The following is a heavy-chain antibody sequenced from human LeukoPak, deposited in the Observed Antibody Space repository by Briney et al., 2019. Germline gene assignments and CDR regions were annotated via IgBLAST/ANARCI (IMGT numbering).Heavy chain of an antibody. D-gene: IGHD5-24*01. CDR3: ARGSRWLQAIFDY. J-gene: IGHJ4*02. V-gene: IGHV4-61*02. CDR2: IYTSGST. Sequence: SSQTLSLTCTASGGSISSGSYYWSWIRQPAGKGLEWIGRIYTSGSTNYNPSLKSRVTISVDTSKNQFSLKLSSVTAADTAVYYCARGSRWLQAIFDYWGQGTLVTVSS. CDR1: GGSISSGSYY.